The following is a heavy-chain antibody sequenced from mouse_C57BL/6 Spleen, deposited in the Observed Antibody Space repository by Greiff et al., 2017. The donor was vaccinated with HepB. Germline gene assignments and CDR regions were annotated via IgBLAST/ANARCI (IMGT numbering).Heavy chain of an antibody. V-gene: IGHV1-18*01. CDR1: GYTFTDYN. CDR2: INPNNGGT. D-gene: IGHD1-1*01. Sequence: VQLQQSGPELVKPGASVKIPCKASGYTFTDYNMDWVKQSHGKSLEWIGDINPNNGGTIYNQKFKGKATLTVDKSSSTAYMELRSLTSEDTAVYYCARITTVGDFDYWGQGTTLTVSS. J-gene: IGHJ2*01. CDR3: ARITTVGDFDY.